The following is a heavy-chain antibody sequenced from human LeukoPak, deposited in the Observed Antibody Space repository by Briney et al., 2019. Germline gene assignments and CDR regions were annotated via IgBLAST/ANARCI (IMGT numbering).Heavy chain of an antibody. D-gene: IGHD3-22*01. Sequence: PGGSLRLSCAASGFTFSSYSMNWVRQAPGKGLEWVSSISSSSSYIYYADSVKGRFTISRDNAKNSLYLQMNSLRAEDTAVYYCARVSNGGSNVWLLLQGPLGYWGQGTLVTVSS. J-gene: IGHJ4*02. CDR3: ARVSNGGSNVWLLLQGPLGY. V-gene: IGHV3-21*01. CDR1: GFTFSSYS. CDR2: ISSSSSYI.